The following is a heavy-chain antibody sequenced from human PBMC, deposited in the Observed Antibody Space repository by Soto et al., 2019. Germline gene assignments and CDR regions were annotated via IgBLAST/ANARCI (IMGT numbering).Heavy chain of an antibody. Sequence: QVRLVQSGGEVKQPGASVRFSFTASVYTFIHYVITWVRQAPGQGLEWMGWISPYNGKTDFTQRVKGRLILTTDTAARTVDLEPRRLTSDDTAVAVCAREPYRGIDHCYCGLDVWGQGTLVTVSS. CDR2: ISPYNGKT. CDR3: AREPYRGIDHCYCGLDV. CDR1: VYTFIHYV. J-gene: IGHJ1*01. V-gene: IGHV1-18*01. D-gene: IGHD2-21*02.